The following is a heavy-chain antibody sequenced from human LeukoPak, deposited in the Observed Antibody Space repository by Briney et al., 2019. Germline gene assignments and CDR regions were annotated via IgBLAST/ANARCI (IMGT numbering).Heavy chain of an antibody. J-gene: IGHJ4*02. CDR1: GFTFSNYG. CDR3: AKDRDYSSSWPRYYFDY. D-gene: IGHD6-13*01. Sequence: GGSLRLSCAASGFTFSNYGMHWVRQAPGKGLEWVAFIRYDGSSKYYADSVKGRFTISRDNSKNTLYLQMNSLRVEDTAVYYCAKDRDYSSSWPRYYFDYWGQRTLVTVSS. V-gene: IGHV3-30*02. CDR2: IRYDGSSK.